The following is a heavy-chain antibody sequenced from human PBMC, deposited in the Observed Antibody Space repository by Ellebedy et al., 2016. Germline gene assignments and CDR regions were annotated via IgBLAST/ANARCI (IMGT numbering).Heavy chain of an antibody. Sequence: GESLKISCAASGFTFSSYGMHWVRQAPGKGLEWVAVIWYDGSNKYYADSVKGRFTISRDNSKNTLYLQMNSLRAEDTAVYYCARDRGVITNFGFDPWGQGTLVTVSS. CDR3: ARDRGVITNFGFDP. D-gene: IGHD3-10*01. V-gene: IGHV3-33*01. CDR1: GFTFSSYG. CDR2: IWYDGSNK. J-gene: IGHJ5*02.